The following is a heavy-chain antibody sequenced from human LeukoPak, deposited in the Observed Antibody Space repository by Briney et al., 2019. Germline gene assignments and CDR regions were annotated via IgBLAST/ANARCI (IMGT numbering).Heavy chain of an antibody. CDR3: ARDSPPQYASSSAGFDY. V-gene: IGHV4-59*01. D-gene: IGHD6-6*01. CDR1: GDSIRNYY. J-gene: IGHJ4*02. CDR2: IYYRGNT. Sequence: PSETLSLTCTVSGDSIRNYYWSWLRQPPGKGLEGIGYIYYRGNTNYNPSLKSRVIISIDTSRNQFSLKMSSVTAADTAVYFCARDSPPQYASSSAGFDYWGQGALVTVSS.